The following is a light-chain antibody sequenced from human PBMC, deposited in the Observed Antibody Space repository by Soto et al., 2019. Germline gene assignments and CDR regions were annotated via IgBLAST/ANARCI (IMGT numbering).Light chain of an antibody. Sequence: SFPRPPASASGSAGQSCTISCTGISSDVCAYKYVTWYQQHPGKAPKVVLHEVSRRPSGVPDRFSGSRSGNTASLTVSGLQAEDEDDYYCSFYTDNSEVLYVCGTGTKVTVL. CDR1: SSDVCAYKY. J-gene: IGLJ1*01. CDR3: SFYTDNSEVLYV. CDR2: EVS. V-gene: IGLV2-8*01.